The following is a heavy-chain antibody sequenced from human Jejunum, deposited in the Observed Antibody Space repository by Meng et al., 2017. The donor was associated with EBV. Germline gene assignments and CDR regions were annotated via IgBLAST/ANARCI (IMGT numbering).Heavy chain of an antibody. CDR3: ARDFLWAFDY. J-gene: IGHJ4*02. D-gene: IGHD2/OR15-2a*01. CDR1: GDSISNNGAS. CDR2: TYYRSKWGD. Sequence: QVTLRQSGPGLVEPSRTLSLTCAISGDSISNNGASWNWIRQSPSRGLEWLGRTYYRSKWGDDYAESVKSRITINPDTSKNQFSLQLNSVTPEDTAVYFCARDFLWAFDYWGQGTLVTVSS. V-gene: IGHV6-1*01.